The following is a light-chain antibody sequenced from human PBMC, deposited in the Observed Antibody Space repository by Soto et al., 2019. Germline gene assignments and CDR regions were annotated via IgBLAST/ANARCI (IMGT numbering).Light chain of an antibody. J-gene: IGLJ3*02. CDR3: FSTDSSGYEMV. CDR2: EDT. CDR1: ALPKKY. V-gene: IGLV3-10*01. Sequence: SYELTQPPSMSVSAGQRARITCSGDALPKKYAYWYQQKSGQAPVLVLYEDTKRPSGIPERFSGSSSGTMATLTISEAQVEDEAEYYCFSTDSSGYEMVFVGGTKLTVL.